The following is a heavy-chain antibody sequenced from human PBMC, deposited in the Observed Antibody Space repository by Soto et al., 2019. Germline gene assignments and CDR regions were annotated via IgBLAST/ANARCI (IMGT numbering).Heavy chain of an antibody. V-gene: IGHV4-39*01. CDR1: GGSISSSSYY. CDR3: ASYYDSSGYLYHDY. J-gene: IGHJ4*02. CDR2: IYYSGST. Sequence: SETLSLTCTVSGGSISSSSYYWGWIRQPPGKGLEWIGSIYYSGSTYYNPSLKSRVTISVDTSKNQFSLKLSSVTAADTAVYYCASYYDSSGYLYHDYWGQGTLVTVSS. D-gene: IGHD3-22*01.